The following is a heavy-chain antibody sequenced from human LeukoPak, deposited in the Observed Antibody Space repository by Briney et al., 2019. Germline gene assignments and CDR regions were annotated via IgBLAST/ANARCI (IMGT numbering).Heavy chain of an antibody. Sequence: PGGSLRLSCAASGFTFSSYSMNWVRQAPGKGLEWVSSISSSSSYIYYADSVKGRFTISRDNAKNSLYLQMNSLRAEDTAVYYCARDTLASGQDPVSWYYDFWSGGTYYFDYWGQGTLVTVSS. CDR1: GFTFSSYS. D-gene: IGHD3-3*01. CDR3: ARDTLASGQDPVSWYYDFWSGGTYYFDY. J-gene: IGHJ4*02. V-gene: IGHV3-21*01. CDR2: ISSSSSYI.